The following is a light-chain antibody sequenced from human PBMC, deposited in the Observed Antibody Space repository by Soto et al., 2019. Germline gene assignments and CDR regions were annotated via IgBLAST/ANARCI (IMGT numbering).Light chain of an antibody. J-gene: IGLJ1*01. CDR2: EVS. Sequence: QSVLTQPPSVSGAPGESVAISCTGTSSDVGSYNRVSWYQQPPGTAPKVMIYEVSNRPSGVPDRFSGSKSGNTASLTISGLQAEDEADYYCSSYTSSNTYVFGTGTKVTV. CDR1: SSDVGSYNR. V-gene: IGLV2-18*02. CDR3: SSYTSSNTYV.